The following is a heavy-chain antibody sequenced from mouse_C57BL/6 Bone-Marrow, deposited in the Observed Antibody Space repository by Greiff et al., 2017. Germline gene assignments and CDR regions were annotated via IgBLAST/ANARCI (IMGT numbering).Heavy chain of an antibody. Sequence: DVKLVESGGGLVQPGESLKLSCESNEYEFPSHDMSWVRKTPEKRLELVAALDSDGGSTYYPDTMERRFIISRDNTKKTLYLQMSSLRSEDTALYYCARRRQLRLRGWFAYWGQGTLVTVSA. D-gene: IGHD3-2*02. J-gene: IGHJ3*01. CDR2: LDSDGGST. CDR1: EYEFPSHD. CDR3: ARRRQLRLRGWFAY. V-gene: IGHV5-2*03.